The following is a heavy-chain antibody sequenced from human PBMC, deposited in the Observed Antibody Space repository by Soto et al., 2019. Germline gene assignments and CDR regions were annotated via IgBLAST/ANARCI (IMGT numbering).Heavy chain of an antibody. CDR3: ARVRGHSSGWCEGDAFDI. CDR1: GFTFSSYW. CDR2: INSDGSST. Sequence: LRLSCAASGFTFSSYWMHWVRQAPGKGLVWVSRINSDGSSTSYADSVKGRFTISRDNAKNTLYLQMNSLRAEDTAVYYCARVRGHSSGWCEGDAFDIWGQGTMVTVSS. D-gene: IGHD6-19*01. J-gene: IGHJ3*02. V-gene: IGHV3-74*01.